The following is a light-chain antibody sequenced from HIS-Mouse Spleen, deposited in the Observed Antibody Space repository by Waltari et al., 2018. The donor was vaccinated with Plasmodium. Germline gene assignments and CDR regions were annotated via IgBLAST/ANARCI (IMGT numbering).Light chain of an antibody. J-gene: IGLJ3*02. Sequence: SYELTQPPSVSVSPGLTDRIPCSGGALPNQYAYWYHQKPGQAPVLVKYKDSERPSGIPERFSGSSSGTTVTLTISGVQAEDEADYYCQSADSSGTPNWVFGGGTKLTVL. V-gene: IGLV3-25*03. CDR2: KDS. CDR1: ALPNQY. CDR3: QSADSSGTPNWV.